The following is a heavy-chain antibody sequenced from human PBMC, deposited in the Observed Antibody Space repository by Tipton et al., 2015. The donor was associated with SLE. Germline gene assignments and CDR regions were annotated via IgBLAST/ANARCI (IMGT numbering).Heavy chain of an antibody. CDR1: GGSISSSSYY. CDR2: ICYSGST. D-gene: IGHD6-19*01. J-gene: IGHJ4*02. V-gene: IGHV4-39*07. CDR3: ARHGSGWYGFDY. Sequence: LRLSCTVPGGSISSSSYYWGWIRQPPGKGLEWIGSICYSGSTYYNPSLKSRVTISVDTSKNQFSLKLSSVTAADTAVYYCARHGSGWYGFDYWGQGTLVTVSS.